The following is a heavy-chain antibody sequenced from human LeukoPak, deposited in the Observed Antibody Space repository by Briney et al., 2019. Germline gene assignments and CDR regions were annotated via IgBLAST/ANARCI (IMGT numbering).Heavy chain of an antibody. CDR2: INHSGST. CDR1: GGSFSGYY. V-gene: IGHV4-34*01. D-gene: IGHD3-10*01. Sequence: SETLSLTCAVYGGSFSGYYWSWIRQPPGKGLEWIGEINHSGSTNYNPSLKSRVTISVDTSKNQFSLKLSSVTAADTAVYYCARRVVRGVIIGYNWFDPWGQGTLVTVSS. CDR3: ARRVVRGVIIGYNWFDP. J-gene: IGHJ5*02.